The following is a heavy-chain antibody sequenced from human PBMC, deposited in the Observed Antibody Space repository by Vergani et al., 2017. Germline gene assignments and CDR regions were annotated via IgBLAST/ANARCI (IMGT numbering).Heavy chain of an antibody. Sequence: QVQLVQSGAEVKKPGASVKVSCKASGYTFTSYYMHWVRQAPGQGLEWMGIINPSGGSTSYAQKFQGRVTITADTSTDTAYMELSSLRSEDTAVYYCATGYGSGSYRLGPNFDYWGQGTLVTVSS. CDR2: INPSGGST. V-gene: IGHV1-46*01. CDR3: ATGYGSGSYRLGPNFDY. J-gene: IGHJ4*02. D-gene: IGHD3-10*01. CDR1: GYTFTSYY.